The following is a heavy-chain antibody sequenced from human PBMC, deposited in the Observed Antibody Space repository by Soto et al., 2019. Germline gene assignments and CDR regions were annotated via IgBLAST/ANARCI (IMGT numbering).Heavy chain of an antibody. V-gene: IGHV3-30-3*01. CDR2: ISYDGSNK. CDR1: GFTFSSYA. J-gene: IGHJ6*02. CDR3: RAYSSSAAYYYGMDV. Sequence: GGSLRLSCAASGFTFSSYAMHWVRQAPGKGLEWVAVISYDGSNKYYADSVKGRFTISRDNSKNTLYLQMNSLRAEDTAVYYCRAYSSSAAYYYGMDVWGQGTTVTVSS. D-gene: IGHD6-13*01.